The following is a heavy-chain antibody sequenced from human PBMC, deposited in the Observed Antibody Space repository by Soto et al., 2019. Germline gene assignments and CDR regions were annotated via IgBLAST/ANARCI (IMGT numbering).Heavy chain of an antibody. V-gene: IGHV4-31*03. Sequence: QVQLQESGPGLVKPSQTLSLTCTVSSGSIFSGGYYWSWIRQHPGKGLEWIGCIYYSGITYYNPSLKSRVTISVDMSQNQFSLRLSSVTAADTAVYYCARYVGTRGWFDPWGQGTLVTVSS. CDR2: IYYSGIT. CDR1: SGSIFSGGYY. CDR3: ARYVGTRGWFDP. D-gene: IGHD2-15*01. J-gene: IGHJ5*02.